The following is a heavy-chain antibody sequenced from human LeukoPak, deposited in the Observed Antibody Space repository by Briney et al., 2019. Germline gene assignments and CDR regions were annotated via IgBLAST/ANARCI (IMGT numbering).Heavy chain of an antibody. CDR2: IYYSGST. CDR3: ARDRDSRGYYYERHAFDI. J-gene: IGHJ3*02. D-gene: IGHD3-22*01. CDR1: GGSIGSGGYY. V-gene: IGHV4-31*03. Sequence: PSETLSLTCTVSGGSIGSGGYYWSWIRQHPGKGLEWIGYIYYSGSTYYNPSLKGRVTISVDTSKNQFSLKLSSVTAADTAVYYCARDRDSRGYYYERHAFDIWGQGTMVTVSS.